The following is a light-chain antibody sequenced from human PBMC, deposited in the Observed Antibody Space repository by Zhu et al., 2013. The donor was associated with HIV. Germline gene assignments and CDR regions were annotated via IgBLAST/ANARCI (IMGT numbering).Light chain of an antibody. J-gene: IGKJ2*01. CDR1: RDITNY. CDR2: GAS. Sequence: DIQMTQSPSSLSAYVGDRVTITCRASRDITNYLAWYQHKPGKSPKLLIYGASILHSGVPSRFSGGGSGTDFTLTISSLRPDDVATYYCQHYKTYTFGQGTKLEI. V-gene: IGKV1-16*01. CDR3: QHYKTYT.